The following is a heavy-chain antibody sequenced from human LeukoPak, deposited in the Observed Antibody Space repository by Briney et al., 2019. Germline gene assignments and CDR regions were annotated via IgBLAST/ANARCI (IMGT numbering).Heavy chain of an antibody. CDR1: GFTFSSYA. CDR2: ISSSGGTT. Sequence: GGSLRLSCAASGFTFSSYAMTWVRQARGKGLEWVSGISSSGGTTYHADSVKGRFTISRDNSKNTLYLQMNSLRAEDTDVYYCVRKASYYDSSEDGYFDLWGRGTLVTVSS. V-gene: IGHV3-23*01. CDR3: VRKASYYDSSEDGYFDL. J-gene: IGHJ2*01. D-gene: IGHD3-22*01.